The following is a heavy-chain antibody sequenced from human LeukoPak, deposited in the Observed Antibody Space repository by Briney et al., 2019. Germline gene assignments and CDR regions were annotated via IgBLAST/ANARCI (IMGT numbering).Heavy chain of an antibody. CDR2: INSDGSST. V-gene: IGHV3-74*01. J-gene: IGHJ4*02. CDR1: GITFSSYW. D-gene: IGHD1-14*01. Sequence: QPGGSLRLSCAASGITFSSYWMHWVRQAPGKGLVWVSRINSDGSSTSYADSVKGRFTISRDNAKNSVYLQMSGLTTEDTAVYYCTRLAAAGSGRWAPDYWGQGTLVTVSS. CDR3: TRLAAAGSGRWAPDY.